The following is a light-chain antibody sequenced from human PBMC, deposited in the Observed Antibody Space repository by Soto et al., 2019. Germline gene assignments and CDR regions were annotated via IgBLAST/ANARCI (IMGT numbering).Light chain of an antibody. CDR2: AAS. J-gene: IGKJ1*01. Sequence: AIRMTQSPSSFSASTGDRVTITCRASQGVSSYLAWYQQKPGKAPKLLIYAASTFQNGVPSRFSGSGSGTDFTLTISCLQSEDFATYYCQQYDSYPQTFGQGTKVEIK. CDR3: QQYDSYPQT. CDR1: QGVSSY. V-gene: IGKV1-8*01.